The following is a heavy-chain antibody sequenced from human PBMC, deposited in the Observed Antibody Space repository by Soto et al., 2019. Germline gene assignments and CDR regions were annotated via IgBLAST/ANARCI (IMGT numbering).Heavy chain of an antibody. V-gene: IGHV4-59*01. D-gene: IGHD3-16*01. CDR3: ARRRYDRRYFDL. CDR2: IYYSGST. J-gene: IGHJ2*01. CDR1: GGSISSYY. Sequence: PSETLSLTCTVSGGSISSYYWSWIRQPSGKGLEWIGYIYYSGSTNYNPSLKSRVTISVDTSKNQFSLKLSSVTAADTAVYYCARRRYDRRYFDLWGRGTLVTVSS.